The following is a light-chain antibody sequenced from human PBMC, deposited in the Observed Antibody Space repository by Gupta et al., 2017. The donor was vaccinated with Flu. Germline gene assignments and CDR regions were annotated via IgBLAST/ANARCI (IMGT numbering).Light chain of an antibody. CDR3: MPGTGWQSD. CDR1: LSRVHNNPHTY. CDR2: NVS. V-gene: IGKV2-30*02. J-gene: IGKJ2*01. Sequence: CTASLSRVHNNPHTYLHWFHHTPGQSPRRLIYNVSNRDSGLPDRFSGIPSHTDFTLNISRVEADDGGVYSCMPGTGWQSDFGQ.